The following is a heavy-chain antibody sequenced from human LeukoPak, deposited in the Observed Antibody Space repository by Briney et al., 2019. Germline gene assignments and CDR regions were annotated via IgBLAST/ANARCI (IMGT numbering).Heavy chain of an antibody. CDR3: ARPRNEEWELPSYYFDY. J-gene: IGHJ4*02. CDR1: GFTFCSYA. Sequence: GRSLRLSCAASGFTFCSYAMHWVRQAPGKGLEWVAVISYDGSNKYYADSVKGRFTISRDNSKNTLYLQMNSLRAEDTAVYYCARPRNEEWELPSYYFDYWGQGTLVTVSS. CDR2: ISYDGSNK. D-gene: IGHD1-26*01. V-gene: IGHV3-30-3*01.